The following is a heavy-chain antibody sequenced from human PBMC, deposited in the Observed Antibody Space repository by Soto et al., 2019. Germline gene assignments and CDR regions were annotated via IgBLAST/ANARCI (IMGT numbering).Heavy chain of an antibody. Sequence: PGGSLRLSCAASGFTVSSNYMSWVRQAPGKGLEWVSVIYSGGSTYYADSVKGRFTISRDNSKNTLYLQMNSLRAEDTAVYYCARIERGYSGYDYDYWGQGTLVTVSS. CDR3: ARIERGYSGYDYDY. D-gene: IGHD5-12*01. J-gene: IGHJ4*02. CDR1: GFTVSSNY. CDR2: IYSGGST. V-gene: IGHV3-66*01.